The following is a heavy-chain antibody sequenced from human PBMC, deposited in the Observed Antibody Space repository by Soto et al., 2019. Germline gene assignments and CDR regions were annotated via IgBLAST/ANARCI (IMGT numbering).Heavy chain of an antibody. Sequence: QVQLQQWGAGLLKPSETLSLTCAVYGGSFSGYYWSWIRQPPGKGLEWIGEINHSGSTNYNPSLKSRVTISVDTSKNQFSLKLGSVTAADTAVYYCARESRGPVRNAFDIWGQGTMVTVSS. CDR1: GGSFSGYY. CDR3: ARESRGPVRNAFDI. CDR2: INHSGST. J-gene: IGHJ3*02. V-gene: IGHV4-34*01. D-gene: IGHD3-22*01.